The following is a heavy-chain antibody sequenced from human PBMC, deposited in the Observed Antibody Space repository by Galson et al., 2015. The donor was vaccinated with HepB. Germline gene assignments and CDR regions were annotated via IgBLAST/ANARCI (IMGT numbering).Heavy chain of an antibody. V-gene: IGHV3-23*01. CDR2: ISGSGGST. J-gene: IGHJ4*02. Sequence: SLRLSCAASGFTFSSYAMIWVRQAPGKGLEWVSGISGSGGSTYYADSVKGRLTISRDNSKNTLHLQMNSLRAEDTALYYCAKDHSSGWHTVSGAIDYWGQGTLVTVSS. CDR3: AKDHSSGWHTVSGAIDY. D-gene: IGHD6-19*01. CDR1: GFTFSSYA.